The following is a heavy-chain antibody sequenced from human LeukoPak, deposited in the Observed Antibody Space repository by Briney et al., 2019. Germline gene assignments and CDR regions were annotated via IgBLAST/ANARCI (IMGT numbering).Heavy chain of an antibody. CDR3: ARGWSTYYYDSSGYGYNWFDP. J-gene: IGHJ5*02. CDR2: IYYSGST. V-gene: IGHV4-39*07. CDR1: GGSISSSSYY. Sequence: SETLSLTCTVSGGSISSSSYYWGWIRQPPGKGLEWIGSIYYSGSTYYNPSLKSRVTISVDTSKNQFSLKLSSVTAADTAVYYCARGWSTYYYDSSGYGYNWFDPWGQGTLVTVSS. D-gene: IGHD3-22*01.